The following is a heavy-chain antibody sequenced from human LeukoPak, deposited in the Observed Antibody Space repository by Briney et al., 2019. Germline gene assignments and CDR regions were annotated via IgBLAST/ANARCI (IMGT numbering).Heavy chain of an antibody. CDR1: RYTFTDYY. CDR2: ISAYNGNT. CDR3: ARVGIVVAVTSHYYYYYMDV. Sequence: ASVKVSCKASRYTFTDYYMHWVRQAPGQGLEWMGWISAYNGNTNYAQKLQGRVTMTTDTSTSTAYMELRSLRSDDTAVYYCARVGIVVAVTSHYYYYYMDVWGKGTTVTVSS. J-gene: IGHJ6*03. V-gene: IGHV1-18*01. D-gene: IGHD2-15*01.